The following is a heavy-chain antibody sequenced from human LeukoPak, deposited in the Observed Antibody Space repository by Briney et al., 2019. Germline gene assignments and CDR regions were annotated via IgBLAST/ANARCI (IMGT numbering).Heavy chain of an antibody. D-gene: IGHD3-10*01. CDR2: ISGSGSIT. CDR1: GFTFSSYA. J-gene: IGHJ4*02. CDR3: AKGSSYYGSGSHFDY. Sequence: PGVSLRLSCAASGFTFSSYAMNWVRQAPGKGLEWVSAISGSGSITYYADSVKGRFTISRDNSKNTLYLQMNSLRAEGTAVYYCAKGSSYYGSGSHFDYWGQGTLVTVSS. V-gene: IGHV3-23*01.